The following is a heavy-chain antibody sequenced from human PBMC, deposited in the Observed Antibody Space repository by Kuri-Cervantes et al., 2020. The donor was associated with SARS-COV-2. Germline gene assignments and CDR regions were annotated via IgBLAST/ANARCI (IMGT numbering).Heavy chain of an antibody. CDR2: ISSSSTI. CDR3: ARAYYDFWSGYHPFDY. Sequence: GGSLRLSCAASGFTFSDYYMNWVRQAPGKGLEWISSISSSSTIYYADSVKGRFTISRDNSKNTLYLQMNSLRAEDTAVYYCARAYYDFWSGYHPFDYWGQGTLVTVSS. J-gene: IGHJ4*02. V-gene: IGHV3-69-1*01. CDR1: GFTFSDYY. D-gene: IGHD3-3*01.